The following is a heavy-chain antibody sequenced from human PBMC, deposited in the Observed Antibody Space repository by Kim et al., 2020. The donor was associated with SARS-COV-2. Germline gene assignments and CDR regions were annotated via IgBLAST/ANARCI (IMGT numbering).Heavy chain of an antibody. J-gene: IGHJ4*02. D-gene: IGHD3-22*01. V-gene: IGHV1-2*02. CDR1: GYTFTGYY. Sequence: ASVKVSCKASGYTFTGYYMHWVRQAPGQGLEWMGWINPNSGGTNYAQKFQGRVTMTRDTSISTAYMELSRLRSDDTAVYYCAARSSRSPGYFDYWGQGTLVTVSS. CDR2: INPNSGGT. CDR3: AARSSRSPGYFDY.